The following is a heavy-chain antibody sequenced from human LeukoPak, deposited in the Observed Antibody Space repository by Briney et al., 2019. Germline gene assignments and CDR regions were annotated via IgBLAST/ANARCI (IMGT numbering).Heavy chain of an antibody. CDR2: ISSGSSYI. J-gene: IGHJ4*02. CDR3: ARGCYYDSSGCSDY. V-gene: IGHV3-21*01. CDR1: GFTFSSYS. D-gene: IGHD3-22*01. Sequence: GGSLRLSCAASGFTFSSYSMNWVRQAPGKGLEWVSSISSGSSYIYYADSVKGRFTISRDNAKNSLYLQMNSLRAEDTAVYYCARGCYYDSSGCSDYWGQGTLVTVSS.